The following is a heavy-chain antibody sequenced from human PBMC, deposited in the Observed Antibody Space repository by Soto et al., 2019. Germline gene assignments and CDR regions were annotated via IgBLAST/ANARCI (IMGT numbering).Heavy chain of an antibody. CDR2: ISAYNGNT. J-gene: IGHJ6*02. V-gene: IGHV1-18*01. D-gene: IGHD2-2*02. CDR3: AKGYCSSTSCYTGYYYGMDV. CDR1: GYTFTSYG. Sequence: ASVKVSCKASGYTFTSYGISWVQQAPGQGLEWMGWISAYNGNTNYAQKLQGRVTMTTDISTSTAYMELRSLRSDDTAVYYCAKGYCSSTSCYTGYYYGMDVWGQGTTVTVSS.